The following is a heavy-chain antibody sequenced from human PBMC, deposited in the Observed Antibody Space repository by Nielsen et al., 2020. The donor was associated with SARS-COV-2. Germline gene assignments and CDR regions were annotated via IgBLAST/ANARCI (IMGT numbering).Heavy chain of an antibody. Sequence: GESLKISCAASGFTFSNFAMNWVRQAPGKGLEWVSSIGTSGGNSYYSDSVKGRFTISRDISKNTLFLQMNSLRAEDTALYYCTTRTFYLDYWGQGTLVTVSS. CDR3: TTRTFYLDY. D-gene: IGHD1-1*01. CDR1: GFTFSNFA. CDR2: IGTSGGNS. J-gene: IGHJ4*02. V-gene: IGHV3-23*01.